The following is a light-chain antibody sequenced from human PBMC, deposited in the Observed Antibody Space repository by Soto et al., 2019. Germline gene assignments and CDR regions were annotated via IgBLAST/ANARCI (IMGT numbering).Light chain of an antibody. V-gene: IGKV3-11*01. CDR1: QSVSSS. CDR2: DAS. Sequence: EIVLTQSPATLSLSPRERASLSCRASQSVSSSLGWYQQIPGQAPRLLIYDASNRATGIPARFSGSGPGTDFTLTISSLEPEDFAVYYCQQRSNWPRTFGQGTKLEIK. J-gene: IGKJ2*01. CDR3: QQRSNWPRT.